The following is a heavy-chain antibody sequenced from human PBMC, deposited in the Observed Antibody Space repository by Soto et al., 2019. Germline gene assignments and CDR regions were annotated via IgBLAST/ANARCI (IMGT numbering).Heavy chain of an antibody. CDR1: GFTFSTYA. V-gene: IGHV3-23*01. D-gene: IGHD6-19*01. J-gene: IGHJ4*02. CDR2: ISGSGGST. Sequence: GGSLRLSCAASGFTFSTYAMSWVRQAPGKGLEWVSDISGSGGSTYYADSVKGRFSISRDNSKNTLYLQMNSLRAEDTAVYYCAKEVRESSGWYPDYWGQGTLVTVSS. CDR3: AKEVRESSGWYPDY.